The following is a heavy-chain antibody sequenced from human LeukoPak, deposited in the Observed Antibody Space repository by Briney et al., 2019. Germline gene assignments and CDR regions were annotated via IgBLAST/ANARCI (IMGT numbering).Heavy chain of an antibody. Sequence: SETLSLTCTVSSGAISSYYWSWIRLPPGKGLEWIGYIYYSGSTNYNPSLKSRVTISVDTSKNQFSLKLSSVTAADTAVYYCARHDSSGYWVYWGQGTLVTVSS. CDR3: ARHDSSGYWVY. V-gene: IGHV4-59*01. J-gene: IGHJ4*02. D-gene: IGHD3-22*01. CDR2: IYYSGST. CDR1: SGAISSYY.